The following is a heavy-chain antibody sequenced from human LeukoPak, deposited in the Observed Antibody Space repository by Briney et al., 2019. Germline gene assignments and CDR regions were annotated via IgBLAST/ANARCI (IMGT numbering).Heavy chain of an antibody. CDR2: ISGSGGNT. V-gene: IGHV3-23*01. Sequence: GGSLRLSCAASGFTFSSYAVSWVRQAPGQGLEWVSAISGSGGNTYYADSVKGRFTISRDNSKNTLYLQMNSLRAEDTAVYYCAKVDSSSWPYSDSAGPFDYWGQGTLVTVSS. CDR3: AKVDSSSWPYSDSAGPFDY. CDR1: GFTFSSYA. J-gene: IGHJ4*02. D-gene: IGHD6-13*01.